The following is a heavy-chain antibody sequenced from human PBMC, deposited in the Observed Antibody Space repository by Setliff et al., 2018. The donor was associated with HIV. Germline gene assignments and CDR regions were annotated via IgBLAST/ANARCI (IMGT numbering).Heavy chain of an antibody. D-gene: IGHD6-19*01. CDR1: GFTFNYHI. CDR3: VREGSVAGRYYYYMSL. V-gene: IGHV3-9*01. J-gene: IGHJ6*03. CDR2: INWNSEFI. Sequence: PGGSLRLSCAASGFTFNYHIMYWVRQVPGKGLEWVSTINWNSEFIAYADSVKGRFTVARDNANSSLYLQMNSLRPEDAALYYCVREGSVAGRYYYYMSLWGKGTTVTVSS.